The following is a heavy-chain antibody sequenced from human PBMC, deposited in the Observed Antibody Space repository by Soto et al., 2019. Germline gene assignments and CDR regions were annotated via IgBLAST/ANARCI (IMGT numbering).Heavy chain of an antibody. CDR1: GYTFTSYY. CDR3: ARDPTVVTPHKDNFDY. D-gene: IGHD4-17*01. V-gene: IGHV1-46*01. CDR2: INPSGGST. J-gene: IGHJ4*02. Sequence: ASVKVSCKASGYTFTSYYMHWVRQAPGQGLEWMGIINPSGGSTSYAQKFQGRVTMTRDTSTSTVYMELSSLRSEDTAVYYCARDPTVVTPHKDNFDYWGQGTLVTVSS.